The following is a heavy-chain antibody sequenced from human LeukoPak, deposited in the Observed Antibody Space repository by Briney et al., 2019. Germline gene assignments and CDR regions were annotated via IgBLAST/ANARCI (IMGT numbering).Heavy chain of an antibody. CDR2: IKNKDKDKTT. CDR3: TTDDGPRSNYYFDY. CDR1: GFTFGQAW. J-gene: IGHJ4*02. D-gene: IGHD2/OR15-2a*01. Sequence: GGSLRLSCAASGFTTSGFTFGQAWMSWVRQAPGKGLEWVGRIKNKDKDKTTDYAAPVKGRFTISRDDSASTLHLQMNSLKAEDTAVYYCTTDDGPRSNYYFDYWGQGALVTVSS. V-gene: IGHV3-15*01.